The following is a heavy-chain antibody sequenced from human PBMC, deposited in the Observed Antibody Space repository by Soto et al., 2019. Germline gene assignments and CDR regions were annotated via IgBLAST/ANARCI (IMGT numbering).Heavy chain of an antibody. D-gene: IGHD5-12*01. CDR3: AGSGYDLLYGY. Sequence: GGSLRLSCAASGFTFSSYAMSWVRQAPGKGLEWVSAISGSGGSTYYADSVKGRFTISRDNSKNTLYLQMNSLRAEDTAVYYCAGSGYDLLYGYWGQGTLVTVSS. CDR2: ISGSGGST. V-gene: IGHV3-23*01. J-gene: IGHJ4*02. CDR1: GFTFSSYA.